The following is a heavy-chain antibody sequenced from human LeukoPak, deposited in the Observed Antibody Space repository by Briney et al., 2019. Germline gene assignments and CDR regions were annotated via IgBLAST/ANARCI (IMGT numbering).Heavy chain of an antibody. Sequence: PGGSLRLSCAATGFTFSNAWRSWVRQAPGKGLEWVGRIKKKTDAGTTDYAAPVKGRFTISRDDSKNTLYLQMNSLKTEDTAMYYCTTSNFGFPFDYWGQGTLVTVSS. CDR3: TTSNFGFPFDY. CDR2: IKKKTDAGTT. V-gene: IGHV3-15*01. CDR1: GFTFSNAW. J-gene: IGHJ4*02. D-gene: IGHD3-3*01.